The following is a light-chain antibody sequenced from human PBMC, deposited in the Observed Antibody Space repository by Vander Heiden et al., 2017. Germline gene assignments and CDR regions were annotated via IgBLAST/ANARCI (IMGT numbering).Light chain of an antibody. J-gene: IGKJ2*01. Sequence: DGVMTQSPLSLPVTLGQAASISCRSSQSLVLSDGNTYLNWFHQKPGQSPRRLIYKVSNRDSGVPDRFSASESGTDFSLTISRVEADDVGVYYCMQASHWPYTFGQGTKLEIK. V-gene: IGKV2-30*02. CDR1: QSLVLSDGNTY. CDR3: MQASHWPYT. CDR2: KVS.